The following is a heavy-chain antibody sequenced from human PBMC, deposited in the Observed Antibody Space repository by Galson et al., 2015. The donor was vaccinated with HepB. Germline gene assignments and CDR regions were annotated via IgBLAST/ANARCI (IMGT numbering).Heavy chain of an antibody. Sequence: SVKVSCKASGYTFTNFAIHWVRQAPGQRFEWMGWINGGNHNTRYSQRFQDRVTLTSDTSTSMVFLELSSLRSEDTALYYCARLDDSGYYWGYWGQGTLVTVSS. CDR3: ARLDDSGYYWGY. CDR1: GYTFTNFA. CDR2: INGGNHNT. J-gene: IGHJ4*02. V-gene: IGHV1-3*01. D-gene: IGHD3-3*01.